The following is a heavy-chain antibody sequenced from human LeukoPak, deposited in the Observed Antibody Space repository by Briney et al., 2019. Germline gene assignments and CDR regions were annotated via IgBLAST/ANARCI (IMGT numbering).Heavy chain of an antibody. CDR2: KSYDGSNK. D-gene: IGHD3-9*01. Sequence: GSLRLSCAASGFTFSSYGMHWVRQAPGKGLEWVAVKSYDGSNKYYADSVKGRFTISRDNSKNTLYLQMNSLRAEDTAVYYCAKAFYDILTGFPNWGQGTLVTVSS. V-gene: IGHV3-30*18. CDR1: GFTFSSYG. CDR3: AKAFYDILTGFPN. J-gene: IGHJ4*02.